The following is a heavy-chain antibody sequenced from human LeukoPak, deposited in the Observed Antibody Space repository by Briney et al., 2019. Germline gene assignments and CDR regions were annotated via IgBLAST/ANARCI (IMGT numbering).Heavy chain of an antibody. CDR3: AKQRATGAGTDTRYFDY. D-gene: IGHD1-1*01. CDR2: INGNSHYT. CDR1: GFTFSSYA. Sequence: GGSLRLSCAASGFTFSSYAMSWVRQAPGKGLEWVSAINGNSHYTYHADSVTGRFTISRDNSKNTLYLQMHSLRTEDTAVYYCAKQRATGAGTDTRYFDYWGQGSLVTVSS. J-gene: IGHJ4*02. V-gene: IGHV3-23*01.